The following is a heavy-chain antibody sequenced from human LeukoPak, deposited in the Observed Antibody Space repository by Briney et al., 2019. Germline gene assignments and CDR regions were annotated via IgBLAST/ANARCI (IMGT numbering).Heavy chain of an antibody. CDR1: GFTFSSYS. J-gene: IGHJ6*03. CDR3: ARAVLGVITSYDYYYYMDV. D-gene: IGHD3-10*01. Sequence: GGSLRLSCAASGFTFSSYSMNWVRQAPGKGLEWVSSISSSSSYIYYADSVKGRFTISRDNAKNSLYLQMNSLRAEDTAVYYCARAVLGVITSYDYYYYMDVWGKGTTVTVSS. V-gene: IGHV3-21*01. CDR2: ISSSSSYI.